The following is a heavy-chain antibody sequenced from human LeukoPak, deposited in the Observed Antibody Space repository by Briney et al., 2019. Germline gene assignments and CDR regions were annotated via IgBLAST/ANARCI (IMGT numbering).Heavy chain of an antibody. Sequence: GASVKVSCKASGYTFTGYYMHWVRQAPGQGLEWMGWINPNSGGTNYAQKFQGRVTMTRDTSISTAYMELSRLRSDDTAVYYCARGAGCSSTSCYALRYFDLWGRDTLVTVSS. J-gene: IGHJ2*01. CDR3: ARGAGCSSTSCYALRYFDL. D-gene: IGHD2-2*01. V-gene: IGHV1-2*02. CDR1: GYTFTGYY. CDR2: INPNSGGT.